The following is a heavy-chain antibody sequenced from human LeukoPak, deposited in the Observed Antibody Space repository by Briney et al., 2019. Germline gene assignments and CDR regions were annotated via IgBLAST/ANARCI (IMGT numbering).Heavy chain of an antibody. CDR1: GYSFDDYG. CDR2: ISTYNGNT. J-gene: IGHJ4*02. D-gene: IGHD6-19*01. CDR3: ARGYSSGWSNYYFDY. V-gene: IGHV1-18*01. Sequence: ASVKVSCKASGYSFDDYGIGWVRQAPGQGLEWMGWISTYNGNTNYAQKLQGRVTMTTDTSTSTAYMELRSLRSDDTAVYYCARGYSSGWSNYYFDYWGQGTLVTVSS.